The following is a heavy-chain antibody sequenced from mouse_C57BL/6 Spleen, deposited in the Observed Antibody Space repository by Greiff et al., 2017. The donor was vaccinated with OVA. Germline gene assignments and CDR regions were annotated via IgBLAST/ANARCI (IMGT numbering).Heavy chain of an antibody. J-gene: IGHJ2*01. CDR3: AKNLDYDGYYLDY. CDR2: IWRGGST. V-gene: IGHV2-5*01. D-gene: IGHD2-3*01. Sequence: QVQLQQSGPGLVQPSQSLSITCTVSGFSLTSYGVHWVRQSPGKGLEWLGVIWRGGSTDYNAAFMSRLSITKDNSKSQVFFKMNSLQADDTAIYYCAKNLDYDGYYLDYWGQGTTLTVSS. CDR1: GFSLTSYG.